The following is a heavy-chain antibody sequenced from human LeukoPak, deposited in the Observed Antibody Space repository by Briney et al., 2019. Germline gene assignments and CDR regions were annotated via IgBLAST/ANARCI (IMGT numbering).Heavy chain of an antibody. CDR1: GYTFTSYY. CDR3: ARALFKYSGYDQIKYFDY. CDR2: IIPIFGTA. V-gene: IGHV1-69*13. Sequence: SVKVSCKASGYTFTSYYMHWVRQAPGQGLEWMGGIIPIFGTANYAQKFQGRVTITADESTSTACMELSSLRSEDTAVYYCARALFKYSGYDQIKYFDYWGQGTLVTVSS. J-gene: IGHJ4*02. D-gene: IGHD5-12*01.